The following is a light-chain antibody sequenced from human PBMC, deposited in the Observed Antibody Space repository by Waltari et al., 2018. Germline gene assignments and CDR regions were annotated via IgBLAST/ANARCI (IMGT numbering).Light chain of an antibody. CDR1: SSDVGGYHY. CDR3: CSYAGSSTFV. CDR2: DVS. J-gene: IGLJ1*01. Sequence: QSALTQPASVSGSPGQSITISCTRTSSDVGGYHYVSWYQQHPGKAPNLMIYDVSKRPSGVSNLFSGSKSGNTASLTISGLQAEDEADYYCCSYAGSSTFVFGTGTKVTVL. V-gene: IGLV2-23*02.